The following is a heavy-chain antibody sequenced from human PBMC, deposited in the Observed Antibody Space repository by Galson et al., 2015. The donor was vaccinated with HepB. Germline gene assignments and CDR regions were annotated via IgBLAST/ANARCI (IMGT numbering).Heavy chain of an antibody. CDR2: IYTSGST. CDR1: GGSISSGSYY. D-gene: IGHD3-3*01. CDR3: AREYYDFWSGYSGPYYYYMDV. Sequence: LSLTCTVSGGSISSGSYYWSWIRQPAGKGLEWIGRIYTSGSTNYNPSLKSRVTMSVDTSKNQFSLKLSPVTAADTAVYYCAREYYDFWSGYSGPYYYYMDVWGKGTTVTVSS. V-gene: IGHV4-61*02. J-gene: IGHJ6*03.